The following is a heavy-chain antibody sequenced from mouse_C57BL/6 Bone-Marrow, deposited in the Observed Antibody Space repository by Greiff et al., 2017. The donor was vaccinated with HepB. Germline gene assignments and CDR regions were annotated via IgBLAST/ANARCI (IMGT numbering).Heavy chain of an antibody. D-gene: IGHD2-2*01. Sequence: EVKVEESGGGLVKPGGSLKLSCAASGFTFSSYAMSWVRQTPEKRLEWVATISDGGSYTYYPDNVKGRFTISRDNAKNNLYLQMSHLKSEDTAMYYCARDRNGYADFDYWGQGTTLTVSS. CDR2: ISDGGSYT. J-gene: IGHJ2*01. CDR1: GFTFSSYA. V-gene: IGHV5-4*01. CDR3: ARDRNGYADFDY.